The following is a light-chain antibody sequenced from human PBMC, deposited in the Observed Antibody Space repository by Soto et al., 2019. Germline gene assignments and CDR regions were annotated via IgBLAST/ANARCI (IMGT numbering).Light chain of an antibody. CDR3: QQYDNLSWT. CDR1: QRVSSSY. J-gene: IGKJ1*01. Sequence: MVLTPSPSTLSLSPGERATLSCWACQRVSSSYLAWCQQKPAQAPTLLIYCAASRATGITDRISGSRSGTDFTLTISRLEPEDFAVYYCQQYDNLSWTFGQGTKV. CDR2: CAA. V-gene: IGKV3-20*01.